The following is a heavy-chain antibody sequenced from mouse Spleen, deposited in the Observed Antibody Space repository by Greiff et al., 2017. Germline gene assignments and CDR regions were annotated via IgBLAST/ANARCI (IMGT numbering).Heavy chain of an antibody. CDR3: TTGRYGDY. CDR2: IDPENGDT. CDR1: GFNIKDDY. V-gene: IGHV14-4*01. D-gene: IGHD2-14*01. Sequence: VQLQQSGAELVWPGASVKLSCTASGFNIKDDYMHWVKQRPEQGLEWIGWIDPENGDTEYASKFQGKATITADTSSNTAYLQLSSLTSEDTAVYYCTTGRYGDYWGQGTTLTVSS. J-gene: IGHJ2*01.